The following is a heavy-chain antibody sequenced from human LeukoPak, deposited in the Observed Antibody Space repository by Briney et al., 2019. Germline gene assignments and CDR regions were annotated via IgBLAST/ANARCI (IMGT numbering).Heavy chain of an antibody. J-gene: IGHJ4*02. CDR2: ISSSSSTI. Sequence: GGSLRLSCAASGFTFSSYSMNWVRQAPGKGLEWVSYISSSSSTIYYADSVRGRFTMSRDNAENSLSLQMNSLRVEDTAVYYCAREKAGCHGDCSDYWGQGTLVTVSS. CDR1: GFTFSSYS. V-gene: IGHV3-48*04. CDR3: AREKAGCHGDCSDY. D-gene: IGHD2-21*02.